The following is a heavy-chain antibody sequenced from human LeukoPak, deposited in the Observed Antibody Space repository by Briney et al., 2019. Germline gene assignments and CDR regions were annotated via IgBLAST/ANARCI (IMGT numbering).Heavy chain of an antibody. J-gene: IGHJ5*02. D-gene: IGHD5/OR15-5a*01. V-gene: IGHV1-46*01. CDR2: INPSGGST. CDR1: GYTFTSYY. CDR3: ARTVSTGNSGWNWFDP. Sequence: AAPVKVSCKASGYTFTSYYMHWVRQAPGQGLEWMGIINPSGGSTSYAQKFQGRVTMTRDTSTSTVYMELSSLRSEDTAVYYCARTVSTGNSGWNWFDPWGQGTLVTVSS.